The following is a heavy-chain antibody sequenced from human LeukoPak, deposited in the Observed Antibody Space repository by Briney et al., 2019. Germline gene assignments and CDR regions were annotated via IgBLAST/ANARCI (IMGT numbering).Heavy chain of an antibody. CDR1: GGTFSSYA. D-gene: IGHD3-10*01. J-gene: IGHJ1*01. CDR2: IIPIFGTA. CDR3: ARVPLHDSNKYYYPH. Sequence: SVKVSCKASGGTFSSYAISWVRQAPGQGLEWMGGIIPIFGTANYAQKFQGRVTITRDTSASTAYMDLSSLRSEDTAVYYCARVPLHDSNKYYYPHWGQGTVVTVSS. V-gene: IGHV1-69*05.